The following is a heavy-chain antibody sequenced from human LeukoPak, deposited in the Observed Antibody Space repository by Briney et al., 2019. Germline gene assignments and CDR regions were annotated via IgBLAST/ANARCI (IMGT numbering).Heavy chain of an antibody. V-gene: IGHV3-23*01. D-gene: IGHD6-13*01. J-gene: IGHJ4*02. CDR2: ISGSGDST. Sequence: GGSLRLSCAASGFTFSSYAMSWVRQAPGKGLEWVSAISGSGDSTYYGDSVKGRFTISRDNSKNTLYLQMNSLRAEDTTVYYCAKTRPLDSSSWSHGDYWGQGTLVTVSS. CDR3: AKTRPLDSSSWSHGDY. CDR1: GFTFSSYA.